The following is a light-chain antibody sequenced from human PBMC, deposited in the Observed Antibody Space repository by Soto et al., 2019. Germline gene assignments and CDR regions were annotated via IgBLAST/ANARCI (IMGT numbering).Light chain of an antibody. Sequence: QSVLTQPPSASGSPGQSVTISCTGTNSDVGGYNYVSWYQQHPGKAPKLMISEVSKRPSGVPDRFSGSKSGNTASLTVSGLQAEDEADYYCSSFAGNNNLVFGGGTKLTVL. CDR2: EVS. CDR3: SSFAGNNNLV. V-gene: IGLV2-8*01. J-gene: IGLJ2*01. CDR1: NSDVGGYNY.